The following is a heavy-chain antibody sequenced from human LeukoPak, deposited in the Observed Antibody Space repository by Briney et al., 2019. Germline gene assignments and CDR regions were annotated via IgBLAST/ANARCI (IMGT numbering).Heavy chain of an antibody. CDR1: GYSFTSYW. D-gene: IGHD3-9*01. CDR3: ASRTLSYDILTGYYNGWYFDL. J-gene: IGHJ2*01. CDR2: ISPGDSDT. V-gene: IGHV5-51*01. Sequence: GESLKISCKGSGYSFTSYWIGWVRQMPGKGLEWMGIISPGDSDTRYSPSFQGQVTISADKSISTAYLQWSSLKASDTAMYYCASRTLSYDILTGYYNGWYFDLWGRGTLVTVSS.